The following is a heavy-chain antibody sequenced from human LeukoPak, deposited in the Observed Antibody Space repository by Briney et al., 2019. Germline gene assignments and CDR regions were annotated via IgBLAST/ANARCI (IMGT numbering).Heavy chain of an antibody. V-gene: IGHV4-59*01. CDR2: IYYSGST. CDR3: ARSRYGSGSYSFDY. D-gene: IGHD3-10*01. Sequence: PSETLSLTCTVSGGSISSYYWSWIRQPPGKGLEWIGYIYYSGSTNYNPSLKSRVTISVDTSKNQFSPKLSSVTAADTAVYYCARSRYGSGSYSFDYWGQGTLVTVSS. CDR1: GGSISSYY. J-gene: IGHJ4*02.